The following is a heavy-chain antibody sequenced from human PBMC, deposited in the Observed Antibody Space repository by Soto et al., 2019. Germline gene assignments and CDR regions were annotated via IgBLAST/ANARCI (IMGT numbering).Heavy chain of an antibody. J-gene: IGHJ6*03. V-gene: IGHV1-24*01. D-gene: IGHD6-19*01. CDR2: FDPEDGET. CDR1: GYTLTELS. Sequence: ASVKVSCKVSGYTLTELSMHWVRQAPGKGLEWMGGFDPEDGETIYAQKFQGRVTMTEDTTTDTAYMELSSLRSEDTAVYYCATWSKAVQSSSYYMDVWGKGTKVTVSS. CDR3: ATWSKAVQSSSYYMDV.